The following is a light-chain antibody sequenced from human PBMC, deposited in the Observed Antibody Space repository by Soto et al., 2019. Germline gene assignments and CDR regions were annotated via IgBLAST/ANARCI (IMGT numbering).Light chain of an antibody. CDR1: SSNIGSNY. CDR3: AAWDDTLKGLV. J-gene: IGLJ2*01. Sequence: QSVLTQPPSASGTPGQRVTISCSGSSSNIGSNYVYWYQQVPGTAPRLLMYRASQRPSGVPDRFSGSKSGTSASLAISGLRSESEADYYCAAWDDTLKGLVFGGGTKVNFL. V-gene: IGLV1-47*01. CDR2: RAS.